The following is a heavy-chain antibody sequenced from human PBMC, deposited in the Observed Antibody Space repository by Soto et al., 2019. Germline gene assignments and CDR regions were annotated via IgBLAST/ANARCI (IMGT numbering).Heavy chain of an antibody. D-gene: IGHD3-10*01. V-gene: IGHV3-66*01. CDR1: GFTVSSNY. CDR3: ARDRVTMVRGILATAFDT. CDR2: IYSGGST. Sequence: GGSLRLSCAASGFTVSSNYMSWVRQAPGKGLEWVSVIYSGGSTYYADSVKGRFTLPRDNSKNTPYLQMNSLRAEDTAVYYCARDRVTMVRGILATAFDTWCQGTMLTISS. J-gene: IGHJ3*01.